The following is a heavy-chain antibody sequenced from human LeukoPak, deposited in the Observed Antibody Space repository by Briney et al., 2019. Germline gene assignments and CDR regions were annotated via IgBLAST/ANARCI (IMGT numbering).Heavy chain of an antibody. D-gene: IGHD3-10*01. V-gene: IGHV3-48*03. Sequence: GGSLRLSCAASGFTFSSYEMNWVRQAPGMGLEWVSYISSSGSTIYYADSVKGRFTISRDNAKNSLYLQMNSLRAEDTAVYYCARERLLAYGSGSYIDYWGQGTLVTVFS. CDR2: ISSSGSTI. CDR3: ARERLLAYGSGSYIDY. CDR1: GFTFSSYE. J-gene: IGHJ4*02.